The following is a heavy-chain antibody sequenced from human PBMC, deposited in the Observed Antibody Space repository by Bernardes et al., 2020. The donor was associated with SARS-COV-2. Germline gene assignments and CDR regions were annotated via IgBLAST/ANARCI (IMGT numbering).Heavy chain of an antibody. CDR2: IRRKAYGETT. D-gene: IGHD1-26*01. CDR1: GFTFGDYA. J-gene: IGHJ4*02. Sequence: GGSLRLSCTASGFTFGDYAMTWVRQAPGKGLEWVGFIRRKAYGETTEYAASVKGRFTISRDDSKGIAYLQMNSLKNEDTGVYYCSREGWEKLDYWGQGTLVTVSA. CDR3: SREGWEKLDY. V-gene: IGHV3-49*04.